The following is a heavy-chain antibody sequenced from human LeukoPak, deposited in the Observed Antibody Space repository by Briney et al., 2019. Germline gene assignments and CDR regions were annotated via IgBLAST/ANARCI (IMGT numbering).Heavy chain of an antibody. D-gene: IGHD1-1*01. J-gene: IGHJ4*02. CDR2: ISGSGGST. CDR3: ARARFGTAGADY. CDR1: GFTFGSYA. V-gene: IGHV3-23*01. Sequence: GGSLRLSCAASGFTFGSYAMSWVRQAPGKGLEWVSAISGSGGSTYYADSVKGRFTISRDNAKNSLCLQMNSLRAEDTAVYYCARARFGTAGADYWGQGTLVTVSS.